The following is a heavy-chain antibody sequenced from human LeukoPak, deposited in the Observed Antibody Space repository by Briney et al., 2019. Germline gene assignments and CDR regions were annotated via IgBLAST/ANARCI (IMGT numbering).Heavy chain of an antibody. CDR2: ISSSGSTI. V-gene: IGHV3-11*04. J-gene: IGHJ4*02. Sequence: PGGSLRLSCAASEFSVGSNYMTWVRQAPGKGLEWVSYISSSGSTIYYADSVKGRFTISRDNAKNSLYLQMNSLRAEDTAVYYCGELLRTDYWGQGTLVTVSS. D-gene: IGHD1-7*01. CDR3: GELLRTDY. CDR1: EFSVGSNY.